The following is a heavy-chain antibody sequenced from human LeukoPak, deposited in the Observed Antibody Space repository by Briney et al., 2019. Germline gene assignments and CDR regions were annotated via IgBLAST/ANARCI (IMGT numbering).Heavy chain of an antibody. CDR3: ARHGGETIVATVLHAFDI. CDR2: MLYSGST. J-gene: IGHJ3*02. Sequence: SETLSLTCTVPGGSISSYSWSWIRQPPGKGLEWIGSMLYSGSTNYNPSLKSRVTRSVDGSKNQFSLRLSSVTAADTAVYYCARHGGETIVATVLHAFDIWGQGAMVTVS. V-gene: IGHV4-59*08. CDR1: GGSISSYS. D-gene: IGHD5-12*01.